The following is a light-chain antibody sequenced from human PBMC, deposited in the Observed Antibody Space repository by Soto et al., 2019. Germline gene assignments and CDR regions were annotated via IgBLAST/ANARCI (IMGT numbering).Light chain of an antibody. Sequence: QSVLTQPPSVSGAPGQRVTISCTGSSSNIGAGYDVHWYQQLPGTAPKLLIYGNSNRPSGVPDRFSGSKSGTSASLAITGLQAEDEADYYCQSYASSLSGSRVFGAGTKATVL. V-gene: IGLV1-40*01. J-gene: IGLJ1*01. CDR2: GNS. CDR3: QSYASSLSGSRV. CDR1: SSNIGAGYD.